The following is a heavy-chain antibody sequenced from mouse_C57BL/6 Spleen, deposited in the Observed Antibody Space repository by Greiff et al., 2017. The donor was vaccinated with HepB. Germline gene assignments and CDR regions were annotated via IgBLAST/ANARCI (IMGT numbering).Heavy chain of an antibody. V-gene: IGHV2-2*01. CDR1: GFSLTSYG. Sequence: VKLVESGPGLVQPSQSLSITCTVSGFSLTSYGVHWVRQSPGKGLEWLGVIWSGGSTDYNAAFISRLSISKDNSKSQVFFKMNSLQADDTAIYYCARNRILYDGYSYFDYWGQGTTLTVSS. D-gene: IGHD2-3*01. CDR3: ARNRILYDGYSYFDY. J-gene: IGHJ2*01. CDR2: IWSGGST.